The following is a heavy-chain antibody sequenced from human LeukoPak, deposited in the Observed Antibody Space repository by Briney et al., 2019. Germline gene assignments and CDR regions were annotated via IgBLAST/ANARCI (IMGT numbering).Heavy chain of an antibody. CDR1: GYTFTSYG. Sequence: ASVKVSCKASGYTFTSYGISWVRQAPGQGLEWMGWISAYNGNTNYAQKLQGRVTMTTDTSTSTAYMGLRSLRSDDTAVYYCARDAHSYCGGDCYSPYWGQGTLVTVSS. J-gene: IGHJ4*02. CDR3: ARDAHSYCGGDCYSPY. D-gene: IGHD2-21*02. CDR2: ISAYNGNT. V-gene: IGHV1-18*01.